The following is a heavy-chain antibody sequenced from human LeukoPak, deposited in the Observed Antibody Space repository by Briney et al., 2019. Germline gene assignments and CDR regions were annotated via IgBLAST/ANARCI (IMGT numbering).Heavy chain of an antibody. CDR2: IGNSGSTV. CDR1: GFIFSDYF. V-gene: IGHV3-11*01. J-gene: IGHJ6*03. Sequence: PGESLRLSCVGSGFIFSDYFLTWIRQAPGQSLELISYIGNSGSTVKYADSVQGRFTISRDNSKNSLFLQMNSLRAEDTAVYYCARYRYYYYMDVWGKGTTVTISS. CDR3: ARYRYYYYMDV.